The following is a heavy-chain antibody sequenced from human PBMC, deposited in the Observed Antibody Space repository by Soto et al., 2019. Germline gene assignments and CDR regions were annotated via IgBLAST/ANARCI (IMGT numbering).Heavy chain of an antibody. CDR3: AGSLDTERIDY. V-gene: IGHV1-46*01. D-gene: IGHD5-18*01. CDR1: GYTFTSYY. J-gene: IGHJ4*02. CDR2: INPSGGST. Sequence: ASVNVSCKASGYTFTSYYMHWVRQAPGQGLEWMGIINPSGGSTSYAQKFQGRVTMTRDTSTSTVYMELSSLRSEDTAVYYCAGSLDTERIDYWGQGTLVTVSS.